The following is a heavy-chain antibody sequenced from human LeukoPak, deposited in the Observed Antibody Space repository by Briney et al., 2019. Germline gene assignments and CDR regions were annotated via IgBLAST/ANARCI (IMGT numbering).Heavy chain of an antibody. V-gene: IGHV4-34*01. CDR3: ARERTADYDFWSGYYPDY. Sequence: PSETLSLTCAVYGGSFSGYYWSWIRQPPGKGLEWIGEINHSGSTNYNPSLKSRVTISVDTSKNQFSLKLSSVTAADTAVYYCARERTADYDFWSGYYPDYWGQGTLVTVSS. CDR1: GGSFSGYY. CDR2: INHSGST. J-gene: IGHJ4*02. D-gene: IGHD3-3*01.